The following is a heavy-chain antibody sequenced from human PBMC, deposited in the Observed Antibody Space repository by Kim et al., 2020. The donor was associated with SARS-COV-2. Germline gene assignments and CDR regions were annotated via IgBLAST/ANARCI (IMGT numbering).Heavy chain of an antibody. V-gene: IGHV1-18*01. Sequence: ASVKVSCKASGYTFTSYGISWVRQAPGQGLEWMGWISAYNGNTNYAQKLQGRVTMTTDTSTSTAYMELRSLRSDDTAVYYCARVIYHGSGSYLSYGYYYCMDVWGKGTTVTVSS. CDR2: ISAYNGNT. CDR3: ARVIYHGSGSYLSYGYYYCMDV. CDR1: GYTFTSYG. D-gene: IGHD3-10*01. J-gene: IGHJ6*04.